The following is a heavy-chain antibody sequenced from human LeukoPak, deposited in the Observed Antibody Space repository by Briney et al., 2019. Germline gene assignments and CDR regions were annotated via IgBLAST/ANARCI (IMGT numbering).Heavy chain of an antibody. D-gene: IGHD3-22*01. Sequence: SETLSLTCTASGGSISNYYWSWIRQPAGKGLEWIGRVFASGSPHYNPSLESRVTMSLDASKNQFSLKVNSVTAADTAVYYCARSRDPDSSGLFDYWGQGTLVTVSS. CDR3: ARSRDPDSSGLFDY. V-gene: IGHV4-4*07. CDR2: VFASGSP. CDR1: GGSISNYY. J-gene: IGHJ4*02.